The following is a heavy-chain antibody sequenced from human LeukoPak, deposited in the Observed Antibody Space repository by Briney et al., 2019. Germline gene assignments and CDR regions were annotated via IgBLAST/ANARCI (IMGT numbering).Heavy chain of an antibody. V-gene: IGHV4-59*01. CDR2: IYYSGST. CDR1: GGSISSYY. D-gene: IGHD1-14*01. CDR3: ASTLTPGGFQH. Sequence: SETLSLTCTVSGGSISSYYWSWIRQPPGKGLEWIGYIYYSGSTNYNPSLKSRVITSVDTSKNQFSLKLSSVTAADTAVYYCASTLTPGGFQHWGQGTLVTVSS. J-gene: IGHJ1*01.